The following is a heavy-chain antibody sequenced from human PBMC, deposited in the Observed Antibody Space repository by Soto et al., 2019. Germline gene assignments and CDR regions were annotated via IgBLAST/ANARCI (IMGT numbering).Heavy chain of an antibody. CDR1: GGTFSSYA. Sequence: QVQLVQSGAEVKKPGSSVKVSCKASGGTFSSYAISWVRQAPGQGLEWMGGIIPIFGTANYAQKFQGRVTITVDESTSRAYMELSSLRSEDTAVYYCARKGGYGQQLPNYYYYGMDVWGQGTTVTVSS. CDR2: IIPIFGTA. V-gene: IGHV1-69*01. J-gene: IGHJ6*02. D-gene: IGHD6-13*01. CDR3: ARKGGYGQQLPNYYYYGMDV.